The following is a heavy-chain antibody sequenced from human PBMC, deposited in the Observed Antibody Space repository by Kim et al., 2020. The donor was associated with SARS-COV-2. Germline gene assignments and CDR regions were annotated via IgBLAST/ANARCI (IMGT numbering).Heavy chain of an antibody. J-gene: IGHJ4*02. V-gene: IGHV3-7*04. D-gene: IGHD3-3*01. Sequence: VEGRFTICRDNAKNSLYLQMNSLRTEDTAVYYCARGAFWSGYYILYYYDYWGQGTLVTVSS. CDR3: ARGAFWSGYYILYYYDY.